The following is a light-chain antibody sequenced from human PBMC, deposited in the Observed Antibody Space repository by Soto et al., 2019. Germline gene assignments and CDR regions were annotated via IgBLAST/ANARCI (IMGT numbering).Light chain of an antibody. CDR3: QQYNSYSYA. CDR1: QSISSW. V-gene: IGKV1-5*03. Sequence: DIQMTQSPSTLSASVGDRVTITCRASQSISSWLAWYQQKPGKAPKVLIYKASSLESGVPSRFIGSGSGTEFTLTISSLQPDDFATYYCQQYNSYSYAFGQGTKLEIK. J-gene: IGKJ2*01. CDR2: KAS.